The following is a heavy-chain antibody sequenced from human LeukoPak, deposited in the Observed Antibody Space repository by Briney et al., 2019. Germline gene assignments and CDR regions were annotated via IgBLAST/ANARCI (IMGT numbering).Heavy chain of an antibody. Sequence: GGSLRLSCAASGFTFSDHYMDWVRQAPGKGLEWVGRTRNKANSYTTEYAASVKGRFTISRDDSKNSLYLQMNSLKTEDTAVYYCARESYSSGWYGSIAFDIWGQGTMVTVSS. CDR1: GFTFSDHY. D-gene: IGHD6-19*01. V-gene: IGHV3-72*01. CDR3: ARESYSSGWYGSIAFDI. J-gene: IGHJ3*02. CDR2: TRNKANSYTT.